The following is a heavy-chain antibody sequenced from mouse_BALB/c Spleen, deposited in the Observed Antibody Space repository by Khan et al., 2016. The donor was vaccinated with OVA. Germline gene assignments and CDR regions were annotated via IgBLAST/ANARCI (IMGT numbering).Heavy chain of an antibody. CDR2: ITYSGNT. V-gene: IGHV3-8*02. CDR3: ARTYGSWAMDY. D-gene: IGHD1-1*01. Sequence: EVQLQESGPSLVKPSQTLSLTCSVTGDSITSGFWNWIRKFPGNKFEYLGYITYSGNTYYNPSLKSRISFTRETSKSQYFLQLNSVTTEDTATYFCARTYGSWAMDYWGQGTSVTVSS. CDR1: GDSITSGF. J-gene: IGHJ4*01.